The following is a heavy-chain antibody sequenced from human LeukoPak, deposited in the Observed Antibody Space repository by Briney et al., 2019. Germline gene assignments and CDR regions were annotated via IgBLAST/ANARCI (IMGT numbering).Heavy chain of an antibody. CDR3: AREPSIFYGSATIAMDH. CDR1: GYTFRSFG. V-gene: IGHV1-18*01. Sequence: ASVKVSCKGSGYTFRSFGISWVRQAPGQGLEWMGWISIYNGDTKYAQKFQDRDTMTRDTSTSTAYMEVRSLRSDDTAVYYCAREPSIFYGSATIAMDHWGQGTLVTVSS. J-gene: IGHJ4*02. D-gene: IGHD3-10*01. CDR2: ISIYNGDT.